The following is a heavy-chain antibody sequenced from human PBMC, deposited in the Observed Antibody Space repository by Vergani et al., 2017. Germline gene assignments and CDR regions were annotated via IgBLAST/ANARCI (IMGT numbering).Heavy chain of an antibody. Sequence: QVQLVESGGGVVQPGRSLRLSCAASGFTFSSYAMHWVRQAPGKGLEWVAVISYDGSNKYYADSVKGRFTISRDNSKNTLYLQMNSLRAEDTAVYYCARGAWLAPYYYYGMDVWGQGP. CDR3: ARGAWLAPYYYYGMDV. V-gene: IGHV3-30-3*01. D-gene: IGHD6-19*01. CDR1: GFTFSSYA. J-gene: IGHJ6*02. CDR2: ISYDGSNK.